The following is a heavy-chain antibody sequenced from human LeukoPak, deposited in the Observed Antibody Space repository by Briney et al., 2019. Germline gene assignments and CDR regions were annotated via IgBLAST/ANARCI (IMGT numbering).Heavy chain of an antibody. D-gene: IGHD6-13*01. CDR3: ARDIEAAGLFLDY. Sequence: GGSLRLSCAASGFTFSSYWMTWVSQAPGKGLEWVANIKYDGSEKDFMDSVKGRFTISRDNAKNSLYLQMNSLRAEDTAVYYCARDIEAAGLFLDYWGQGTLVTVSS. V-gene: IGHV3-7*01. CDR2: IKYDGSEK. CDR1: GFTFSSYW. J-gene: IGHJ4*02.